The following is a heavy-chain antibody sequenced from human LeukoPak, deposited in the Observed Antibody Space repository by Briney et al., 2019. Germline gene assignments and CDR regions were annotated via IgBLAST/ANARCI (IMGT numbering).Heavy chain of an antibody. CDR1: GGSISSSY. D-gene: IGHD6-19*01. J-gene: IGHJ4*02. V-gene: IGHV4-4*07. CDR3: ARLSSSSAWIPFDY. CDR2: MYISGNT. Sequence: SETLSLTCTVSGGSISSSYWSWIRQPAGKGLEWIGRMYISGNTNYNPSLENRVTISLDTAKNQFSLKLSSVTAADTAVYYCARLSSSSAWIPFDYWGQGTLVTVSS.